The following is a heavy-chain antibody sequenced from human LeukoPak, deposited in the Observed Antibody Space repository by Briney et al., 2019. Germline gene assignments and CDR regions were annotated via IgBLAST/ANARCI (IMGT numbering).Heavy chain of an antibody. CDR3: ARADFIDAGPYLIGP. Sequence: ASVRVSCKTSGYSFTDYYIHWVRQAPGQGLEWMGWINTKTGRTSSARKFQGRVTMTRDPSITTVYMDMAWLTSDDTAIYFCARADFIDAGPYLIGPWGQGTLVTVSS. J-gene: IGHJ5*02. CDR1: GYSFTDYY. D-gene: IGHD3-3*01. CDR2: INTKTGRT. V-gene: IGHV1-2*02.